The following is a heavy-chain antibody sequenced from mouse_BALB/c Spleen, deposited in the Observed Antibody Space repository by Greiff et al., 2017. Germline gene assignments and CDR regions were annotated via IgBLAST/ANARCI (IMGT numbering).Heavy chain of an antibody. CDR1: GYTFTDYA. CDR3: ACYDYYAMDY. D-gene: IGHD1-1*02. Sequence: SGAELVRPGVSVKISCKGSGYTFTDYAMHWVKQSHAKSLEWIGVISTYYGDASYNQKFKGKATMTVDKSSSTAYMELARLTSEDSAIYYCACYDYYAMDYWGQGTSVTVSS. V-gene: IGHV1S137*01. CDR2: ISTYYGDA. J-gene: IGHJ4*01.